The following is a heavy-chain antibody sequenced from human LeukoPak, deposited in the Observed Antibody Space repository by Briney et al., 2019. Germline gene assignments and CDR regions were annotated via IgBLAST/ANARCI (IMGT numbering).Heavy chain of an antibody. CDR2: ISGNGGST. Sequence: GGSLRLSCAASGFTFSSYAMNWVRQAPGKGLEWVSAISGNGGSTYYANSVKGRFTISRDNSKNTLYLQMNSLRAEDTAVYYCAKDGGGSWGYFDYWGQGTLVTVFS. CDR3: AKDGGGSWGYFDY. D-gene: IGHD2-15*01. V-gene: IGHV3-23*01. CDR1: GFTFSSYA. J-gene: IGHJ4*02.